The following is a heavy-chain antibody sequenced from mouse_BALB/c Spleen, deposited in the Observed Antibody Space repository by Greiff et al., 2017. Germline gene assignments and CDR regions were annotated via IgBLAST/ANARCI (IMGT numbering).Heavy chain of an antibody. V-gene: IGHV5-17*02. CDR3: AREDGYDWYFDV. CDR1: GFTFSSFG. D-gene: IGHD2-2*01. CDR2: ISSGSSTI. J-gene: IGHJ1*01. Sequence: EVQGVESGGGLVQPGGSRKLSCAASGFTFSSFGMHWVRQAPEKGLEWVAYISSGSSTIYYADTVKGRFTISRDNPKNTLFLQMTSLRSEDTAMYYCAREDGYDWYFDVWGAGTTVTVSS.